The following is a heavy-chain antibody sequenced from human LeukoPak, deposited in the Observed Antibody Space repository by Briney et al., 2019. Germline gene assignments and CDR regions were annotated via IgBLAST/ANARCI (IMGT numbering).Heavy chain of an antibody. CDR2: ITGGGDFT. Sequence: PGGSLRLSCAPSGFTFSSYGMTWVRQAPGEGLEWVSSITGGGDFTYYADSVKGRFTISRDNSKNTLYLHMNSLRAEDTATYYCAKLSAGGSDYWGQGTLVTVSS. V-gene: IGHV3-23*01. CDR1: GFTFSSYG. CDR3: AKLSAGGSDY. D-gene: IGHD3-16*02. J-gene: IGHJ4*02.